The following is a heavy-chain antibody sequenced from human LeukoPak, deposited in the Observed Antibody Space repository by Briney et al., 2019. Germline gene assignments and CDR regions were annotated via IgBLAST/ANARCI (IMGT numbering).Heavy chain of an antibody. Sequence: GGSLRLSCAASGFTFSSHSMHWVRQAPGKGLVWVSRISSDGTYTNYADSVKGRFTISRDNSKNTLYLQMNSLRAEDTAVYYCARYGPIGTNFDYWGQGTLVTVSS. CDR3: ARYGPIGTNFDY. D-gene: IGHD4/OR15-4a*01. V-gene: IGHV3-74*01. CDR1: GFTFSSHS. J-gene: IGHJ4*02. CDR2: ISSDGTYT.